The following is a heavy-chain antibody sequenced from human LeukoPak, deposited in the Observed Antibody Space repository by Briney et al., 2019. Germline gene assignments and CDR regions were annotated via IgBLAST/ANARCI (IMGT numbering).Heavy chain of an antibody. CDR2: INPHSGGT. V-gene: IGHV1-2*02. Sequence: ASVKVSCKASGYTFTGYYIQWVRQAPGQGLEWMGWINPHSGGTNYAQKFQGRVTMTRDTSISTAYMELSRLRSDDTAVYYCARVRPRVATIENYFDYWGQGTLVTVSS. J-gene: IGHJ4*02. CDR3: ARVRPRVATIENYFDY. CDR1: GYTFTGYY. D-gene: IGHD5-12*01.